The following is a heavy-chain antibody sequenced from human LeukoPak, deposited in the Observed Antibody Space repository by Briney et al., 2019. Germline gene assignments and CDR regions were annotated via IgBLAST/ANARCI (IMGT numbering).Heavy chain of an antibody. J-gene: IGHJ3*01. CDR1: GFTFSSYA. Sequence: PGGSLRLSCAASGFTFSSYAMSWVRQAPGKGLEWLSYISSDSSSIYDADSVKGRFAISRDNGKNSLYLQMNHLRDDDTAVYYCARDTSGWYNDAFDLWGQGTRVIVSS. V-gene: IGHV3-48*02. D-gene: IGHD6-19*01. CDR2: ISSDSSSI. CDR3: ARDTSGWYNDAFDL.